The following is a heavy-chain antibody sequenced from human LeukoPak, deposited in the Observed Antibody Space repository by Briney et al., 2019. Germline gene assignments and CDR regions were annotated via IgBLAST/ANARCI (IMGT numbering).Heavy chain of an antibody. CDR1: GFTFSSYG. J-gene: IGHJ4*02. CDR2: ISWNSGSI. V-gene: IGHV3-9*03. CDR3: AKDHHYDSSGHFDY. Sequence: PGGSLRLSCAVSGFTFSSYGMHWVRQAPGKGLEWVSGISWNSGSIGYADSVKGRFTISRDNAKNSLYLQMNSLRAEDMALYYCAKDHHYDSSGHFDYWGQGTLVTVSS. D-gene: IGHD3-22*01.